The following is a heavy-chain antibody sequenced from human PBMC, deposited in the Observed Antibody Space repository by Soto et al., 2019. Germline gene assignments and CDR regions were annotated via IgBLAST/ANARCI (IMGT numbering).Heavy chain of an antibody. CDR1: GFTFSSYA. Sequence: EVQLLESGGGLVQPGGSLRPPGAASGFTFSSYAMSWVRQAPGKGREWVSAISGSGGSTYYADSVKGRFTISRDNSKNTLYLQMNSLRAEDTAVYYCAKVRVGCSSTSCYGFDYWGQGTLVTVSS. CDR2: ISGSGGST. CDR3: AKVRVGCSSTSCYGFDY. V-gene: IGHV3-23*01. D-gene: IGHD2-2*01. J-gene: IGHJ4*02.